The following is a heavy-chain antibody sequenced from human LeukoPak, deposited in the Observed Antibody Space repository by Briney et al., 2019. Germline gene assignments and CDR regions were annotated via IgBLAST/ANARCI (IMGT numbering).Heavy chain of an antibody. Sequence: SVKVSCKASGFTFTSSAMQWVRQARGQRLEWIGWIVVGSGNTNYAQKSQERVTITRDMSTSTAYMELSSLRSEDTAVYYCATHSSGWYKLTPYYYGMDVWGQGTTVTVSS. CDR1: GFTFTSSA. CDR3: ATHSSGWYKLTPYYYGMDV. J-gene: IGHJ6*02. V-gene: IGHV1-58*02. CDR2: IVVGSGNT. D-gene: IGHD6-19*01.